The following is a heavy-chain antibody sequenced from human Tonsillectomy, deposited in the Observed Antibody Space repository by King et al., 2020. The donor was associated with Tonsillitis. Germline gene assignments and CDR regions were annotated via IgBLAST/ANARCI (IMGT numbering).Heavy chain of an antibody. CDR1: GFTLRSYG. CDR3: ARDRDILTGYYYYGMDV. CDR2: IWYDGSYK. D-gene: IGHD3-9*01. Sequence: VQLVESGGGVVQPGRSLRLSCAAAGFTLRSYGMHWVRQAPGKGLEWVALIWYDGSYKFYADSVKGRFTISRDNSKNTLYLQMNSLGAEDTAVYYCARDRDILTGYYYYGMDVWGQGTTVTVSS. J-gene: IGHJ6*02. V-gene: IGHV3-33*01.